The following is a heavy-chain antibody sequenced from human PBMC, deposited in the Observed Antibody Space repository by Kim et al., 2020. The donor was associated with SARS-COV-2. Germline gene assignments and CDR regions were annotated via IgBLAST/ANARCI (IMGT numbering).Heavy chain of an antibody. J-gene: IGHJ6*02. CDR3: ATMGETIAAAGYNYGMDV. Sequence: GGSLRLSCAASGFTFDDYTMHWVRQAPGKGLEWVSLISWDGGSTYYADSVKGRFTISRDNSKNSLYLQMNSLRTEDTALYYCATMGETIAAAGYNYGMDVWGQGTTVTVSS. V-gene: IGHV3-43*01. CDR2: ISWDGGST. D-gene: IGHD6-13*01. CDR1: GFTFDDYT.